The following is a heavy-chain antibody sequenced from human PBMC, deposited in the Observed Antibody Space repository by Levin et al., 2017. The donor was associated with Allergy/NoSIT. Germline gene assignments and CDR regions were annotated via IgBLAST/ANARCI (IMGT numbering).Heavy chain of an antibody. D-gene: IGHD3-9*01. CDR1: GGSFSGYY. J-gene: IGHJ3*02. CDR3: ARQYYDILTGYYNRSELRRDDAFDS. Sequence: ASETLSLTCAVYGGSFSGYYWSWIRQPPGKGLEWIGEINHSGSTNYNPSLKSRVTISVDTSKNQFSLKLSSVTAADTAVYYCARQYYDILTGYYNRSELRRDDAFDSWGQGTMVTVSS. V-gene: IGHV4-34*01. CDR2: INHSGST.